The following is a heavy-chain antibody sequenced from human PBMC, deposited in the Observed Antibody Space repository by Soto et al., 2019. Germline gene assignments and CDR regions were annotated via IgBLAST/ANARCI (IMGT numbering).Heavy chain of an antibody. CDR3: AKGGSITIFGVVISSAFDI. CDR1: GFTFSSYA. Sequence: EVQLLESGGGLVQPGGSLRLSCAASGFTFSSYAMSWVRQAPGKGLEWVSAISGRGGSTYYADSVKGRFTISRDNSKNTLYLQMNSLRAEDTAVYYCAKGGSITIFGVVISSAFDIWGQGTMVTVSS. J-gene: IGHJ3*02. D-gene: IGHD3-3*01. V-gene: IGHV3-23*01. CDR2: ISGRGGST.